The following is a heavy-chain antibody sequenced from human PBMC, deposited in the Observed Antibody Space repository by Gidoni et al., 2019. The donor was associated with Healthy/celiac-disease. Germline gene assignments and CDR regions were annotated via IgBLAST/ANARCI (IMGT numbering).Heavy chain of an antibody. J-gene: IGHJ6*03. Sequence: QVQLVESGGGVVQPGRSLRLSCAASGFTFSSYGMHGVRQAPGKGLGWVAVISYDGSNKYYADSVKGRFTISRDNSKNTLYLQMNSLRAEDTAVYYCAKDASLDTAHYYYYMDVWGKGTTVTVSS. D-gene: IGHD5-18*01. CDR1: GFTFSSYG. V-gene: IGHV3-30*18. CDR2: ISYDGSNK. CDR3: AKDASLDTAHYYYYMDV.